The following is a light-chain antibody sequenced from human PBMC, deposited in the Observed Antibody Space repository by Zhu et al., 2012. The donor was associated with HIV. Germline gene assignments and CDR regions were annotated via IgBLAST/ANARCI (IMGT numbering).Light chain of an antibody. J-gene: IGKJ1*01. CDR2: GGS. Sequence: IVLTQSPGTLSVSPGERATLSCRASQSVSSSHLAWYQQKPGQGPRLLIYGGSSRATDIPDRFSGSGSGTDFTLTISRLEPEDFALYHCQQYDSSPWTFGQGTKGGNQT. CDR3: QQYDSSPWT. V-gene: IGKV3-20*01. CDR1: QSVSSSH.